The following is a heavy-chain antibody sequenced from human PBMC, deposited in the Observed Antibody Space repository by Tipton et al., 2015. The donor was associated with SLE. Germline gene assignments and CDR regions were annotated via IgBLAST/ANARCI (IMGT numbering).Heavy chain of an antibody. CDR1: GYTFTSYG. CDR3: ARDLRYYTGGVCYTDDNWFDP. V-gene: IGHV1-18*01. D-gene: IGHD2-8*02. Sequence: QLVQSGAEVKKPGASVRVSCKASGYTFTSYGISWVRQAPGQGLEWMGWISAYNGNTNYAQKLQGRVTMTTDTSTSTAYMELRSLRSDDTAVYYCARDLRYYTGGVCYTDDNWFDPWGQGTLVTVSS. CDR2: ISAYNGNT. J-gene: IGHJ5*02.